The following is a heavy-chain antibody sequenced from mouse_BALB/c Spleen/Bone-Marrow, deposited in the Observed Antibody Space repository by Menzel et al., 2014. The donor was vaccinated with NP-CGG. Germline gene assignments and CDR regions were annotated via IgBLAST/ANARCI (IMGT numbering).Heavy chain of an antibody. CDR3: ARSPYGYDWYFDV. D-gene: IGHD2-2*01. CDR2: INPYNDDT. CDR1: GYTFTSYV. Sequence: VQLQQSGPELVKPGASVKMSCKASGYTFTSYVVHWVKQKPGQGLEWIGNINPYNDDTMYNEKFKGKATLTSDKSSSTAYMELSSLTSEDSAVYYCARSPYGYDWYFDVWGAGTTVTVSS. V-gene: IGHV1-14*01. J-gene: IGHJ1*01.